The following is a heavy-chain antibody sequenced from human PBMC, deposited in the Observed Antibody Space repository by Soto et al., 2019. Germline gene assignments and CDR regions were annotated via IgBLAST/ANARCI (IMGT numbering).Heavy chain of an antibody. CDR3: ARDERTIFGVVPDVDAFDI. Sequence: ASVKVSCKASGYTFTSYGISWVRQAPGQGLEWMGWISAYNGNTNYAQKLQGRVTMTTDTSTSTACMELRSLRSDDTAVYYCARDERTIFGVVPDVDAFDIWGQGTMVTVSS. D-gene: IGHD3-3*01. CDR1: GYTFTSYG. CDR2: ISAYNGNT. J-gene: IGHJ3*02. V-gene: IGHV1-18*01.